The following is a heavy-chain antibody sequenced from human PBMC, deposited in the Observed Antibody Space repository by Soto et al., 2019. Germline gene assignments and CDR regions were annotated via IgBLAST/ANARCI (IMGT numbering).Heavy chain of an antibody. CDR1: GGSISSGGYY. Sequence: PSENLSLTCTVSGGSISSGGYYWNWIRQHPGKGLEWIGYIYYIGSTYYNPSLKSRVTISLDTSKNQFSLKLSSVTAADTAVYYCARSVFPWGQGTLVTVSS. CDR3: ARSVFP. V-gene: IGHV4-31*03. J-gene: IGHJ5*02. CDR2: IYYIGST.